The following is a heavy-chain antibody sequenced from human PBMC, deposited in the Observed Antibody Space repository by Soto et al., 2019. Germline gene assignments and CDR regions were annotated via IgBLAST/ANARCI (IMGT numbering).Heavy chain of an antibody. CDR2: IHNSGTS. CDR1: GDTSASYY. Sequence: SETLSLTCTVSGDTSASYYWGWIRQAPGKGLEWIGHIHNSGTSTHNPSLNGRVTISIDMSKKQFSLKLTSLTSADTAVYYCARDFYDSVGYTWFDSWSQGTLVTVS. CDR3: ARDFYDSVGYTWFDS. V-gene: IGHV4-59*01. D-gene: IGHD3-22*01. J-gene: IGHJ5*01.